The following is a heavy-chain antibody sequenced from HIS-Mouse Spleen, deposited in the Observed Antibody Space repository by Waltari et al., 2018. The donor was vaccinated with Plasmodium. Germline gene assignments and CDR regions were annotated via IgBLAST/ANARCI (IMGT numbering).Heavy chain of an antibody. CDR3: ARLRYSYGYFDY. Sequence: QVQLQESGPGLVKPSETLSLTCTVSGGSISSYYWSWIRQPPGKGLEWIGYIYYSGSTNYNPSTKSRVTISVDTSKNQFSLKLSSVTAADTAVYYCARLRYSYGYFDYWGQGTLVTVSS. CDR1: GGSISSYY. V-gene: IGHV4-59*08. J-gene: IGHJ4*02. CDR2: IYYSGST. D-gene: IGHD5-18*01.